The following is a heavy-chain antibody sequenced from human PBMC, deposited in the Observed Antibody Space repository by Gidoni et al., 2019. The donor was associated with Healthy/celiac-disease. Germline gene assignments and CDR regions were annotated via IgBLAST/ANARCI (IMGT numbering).Heavy chain of an antibody. V-gene: IGHV3-23*01. Sequence: EVQLLESGGGLVQPGGSLRLSCAASGFTFSSYAMSWVRQAPGKGLDGVSAISGSGGSTYYADSVKGRFTISRDNSKNTLYLQMNSLRAEDTAVYYCAKDLGYYDSSGSCPDYWGQGTLVTVSS. D-gene: IGHD3-22*01. CDR3: AKDLGYYDSSGSCPDY. J-gene: IGHJ4*02. CDR2: ISGSGGST. CDR1: GFTFSSYA.